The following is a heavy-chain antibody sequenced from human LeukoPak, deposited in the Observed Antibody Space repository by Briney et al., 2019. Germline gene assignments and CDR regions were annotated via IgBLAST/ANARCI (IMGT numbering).Heavy chain of an antibody. J-gene: IGHJ4*02. CDR3: ARDPALDGYNYFDY. D-gene: IGHD5-24*01. CDR2: IYTSGST. CDR1: GGSIGSGSYY. V-gene: IGHV4-61*02. Sequence: SQTLSLTCTVSGGSIGSGSYYWSWIRQPAGKGLEWVGRIYTSGSTNYNPSLKSRVTISVDTSKNQFSLKLSSATAADTAVYYCARDPALDGYNYFDYWGQGTLVTVSS.